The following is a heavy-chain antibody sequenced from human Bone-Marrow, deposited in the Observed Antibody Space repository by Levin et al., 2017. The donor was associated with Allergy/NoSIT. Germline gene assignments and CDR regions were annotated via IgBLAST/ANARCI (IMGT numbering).Heavy chain of an antibody. CDR1: GFSVTSNF. D-gene: IGHD6-19*01. CDR3: ARVHSDSRGWYHVDC. CDR2: IYGGARA. J-gene: IGHJ4*02. V-gene: IGHV3-66*01. Sequence: PGGSLRLSCAASGFSVTSNFMGWVRQAPGKGLEWVSVIYGGARANYAEYGDYVKGRFTISRASSRNTLYLQMNSLRVEATAVYYCARVHSDSRGWYHVDCWGQGTLVTVSS.